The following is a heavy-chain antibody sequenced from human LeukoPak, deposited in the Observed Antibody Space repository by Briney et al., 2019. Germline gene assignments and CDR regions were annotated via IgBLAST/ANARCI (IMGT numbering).Heavy chain of an antibody. CDR3: ARGGIVVRSPIDY. V-gene: IGHV3-7*03. CDR1: GFTFSSYW. J-gene: IGHJ4*02. Sequence: GGSLRLSCAASGFTFSSYWMSWVRQAPGKGLEWVANIKQDGSEKYYVDSVKGRFTISRDNAKNSLYLQMNSLRADDTAVYYCARGGIVVRSPIDYWGQGTLVTVSS. CDR2: IKQDGSEK. D-gene: IGHD2-2*01.